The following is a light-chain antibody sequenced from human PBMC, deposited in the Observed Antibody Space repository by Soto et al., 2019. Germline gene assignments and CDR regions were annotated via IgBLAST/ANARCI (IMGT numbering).Light chain of an antibody. CDR2: GAY. Sequence: DIPLTQSPSTLSASVGDRVTITCRASQRIATWLAWYQHQPGSAAKLLIYGAYTLQSGVTSRFSGSGSGAEFTITISSLQSEDFAVYYCHPYDNWPKTFGQGTRLDIK. V-gene: IGKV1-5*01. J-gene: IGKJ5*01. CDR3: HPYDNWPKT. CDR1: QRIATW.